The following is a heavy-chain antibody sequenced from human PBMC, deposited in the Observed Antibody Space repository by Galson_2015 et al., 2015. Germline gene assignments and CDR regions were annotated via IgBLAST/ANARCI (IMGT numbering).Heavy chain of an antibody. V-gene: IGHV6-1*01. CDR2: TYYRSKWSK. J-gene: IGHJ6*02. CDR3: ARDLMAASGTINLPGYYYYGMDV. Sequence: CAISGDRVSSHSAAWIWIRQSPSTGLEWLGRTYYRSKWSKDYAVTVKSRITINTDTSKNQLSLQLNSVTPEDTAVYYCARDLMAASGTINLPGYYYYGMDVWGQGTTVTVSS. CDR1: GDRVSSHSAA. D-gene: IGHD6-13*01.